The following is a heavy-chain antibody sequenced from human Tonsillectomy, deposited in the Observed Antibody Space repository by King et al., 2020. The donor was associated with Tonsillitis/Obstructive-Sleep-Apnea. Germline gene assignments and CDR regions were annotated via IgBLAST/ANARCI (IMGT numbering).Heavy chain of an antibody. D-gene: IGHD3-3*02. CDR2: IYYSGST. Sequence: QLQESGPGLVKPSQTLSLTCTVSGGSISSGGYYWSWIRQHPGKGLEWIVYIYYSGSTYYNPSLESLFTISVDTSKKQFSLKLSSVTAADTAVYYCARVHSNRIFGVVIALNFDYWGQGTLVTVSS. CDR1: GGSISSGGYY. CDR3: ARVHSNRIFGVVIALNFDY. V-gene: IGHV4-31*01. J-gene: IGHJ4*02.